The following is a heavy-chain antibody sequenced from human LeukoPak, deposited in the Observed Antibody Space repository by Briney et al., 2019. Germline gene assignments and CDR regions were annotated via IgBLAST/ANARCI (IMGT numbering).Heavy chain of an antibody. V-gene: IGHV4-34*01. CDR2: INHSGST. CDR3: ARGGSIWPDYYYYYMDV. D-gene: IGHD6-13*01. J-gene: IGHJ6*03. CDR1: GGSFSGYY. Sequence: SETLSLTCTVYGGSFSGYYWSWIRQSPGKGLEWIGEINHSGSTNYNPSLKSRVTISVDTSKNQFSLKLSSVTAADMAVYYCARGGSIWPDYYYYYMDVWGKGTTVTFSS.